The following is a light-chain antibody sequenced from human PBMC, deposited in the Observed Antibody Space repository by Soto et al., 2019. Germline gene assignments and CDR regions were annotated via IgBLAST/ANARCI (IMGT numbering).Light chain of an antibody. V-gene: IGKV1-5*03. J-gene: IGKJ1*01. CDR2: MIS. Sequence: DIQMTQSPSTLSASVGDRVTITCRASQSISSWLAWYQQKPGKAPKLLIYMISTLERGVPSRFSGSGSGTEFTLTISSLQPDDFATYYCQQYNSYPWTFGQGTKVDIK. CDR1: QSISSW. CDR3: QQYNSYPWT.